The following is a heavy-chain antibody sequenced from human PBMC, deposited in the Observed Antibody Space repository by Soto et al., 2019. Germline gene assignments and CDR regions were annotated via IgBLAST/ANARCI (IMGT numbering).Heavy chain of an antibody. CDR3: ARDGELRYFDWLSPYFDY. J-gene: IGHJ4*02. Sequence: GASVKVSCKASGYTFTSYAMHWVRQAPGQRLEWMGWINAGNGNTKYSQKFQGRVTITRDTSASTAYMELSSLRSEDTAVYYCARDGELRYFDWLSPYFDYWGQGTLVTVSS. CDR2: INAGNGNT. D-gene: IGHD3-9*01. V-gene: IGHV1-3*01. CDR1: GYTFTSYA.